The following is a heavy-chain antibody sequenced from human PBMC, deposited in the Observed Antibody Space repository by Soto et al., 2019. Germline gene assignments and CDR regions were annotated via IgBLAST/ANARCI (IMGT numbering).Heavy chain of an antibody. J-gene: IGHJ4*02. D-gene: IGHD4-17*01. V-gene: IGHV2-5*02. CDR2: IYWDDAK. CDR1: GFSLSTSGVG. CDR3: AHRRSDYPAEY. Sequence: QITLKESGPPLVKPTQTLTLTCTFSGFSLSTSGVGVGWIRQSPGKALEWLALIYWDDAKRYSPSLKSRLTITRDTSKNQVVLTMTNMDPVDTATYYCAHRRSDYPAEYWGQGILVTVSS.